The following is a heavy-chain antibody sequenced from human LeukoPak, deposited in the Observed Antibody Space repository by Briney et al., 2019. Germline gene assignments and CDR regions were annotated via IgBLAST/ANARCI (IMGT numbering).Heavy chain of an antibody. V-gene: IGHV3-23*01. CDR2: FSGSGAST. Sequence: PGRSLRLSCAASGFTFSIYAMSWVRQAPGKGLDWVSLFSGSGASTYYADSVKGRFTISRDNSKNTLYLQINSLRAEDTAVYYCAKAAWDGGTYSRPIDYWGQGTLVTVSS. J-gene: IGHJ4*02. CDR3: AKAAWDGGTYSRPIDY. CDR1: GFTFSIYA. D-gene: IGHD1-26*01.